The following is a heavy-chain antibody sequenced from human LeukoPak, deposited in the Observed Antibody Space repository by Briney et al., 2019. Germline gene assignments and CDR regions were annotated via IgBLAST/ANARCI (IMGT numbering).Heavy chain of an antibody. CDR3: ARNTAPGYGLDV. V-gene: IGHV1-2*02. J-gene: IGHJ6*02. D-gene: IGHD5-18*01. CDR2: IHPNSGAT. Sequence: ASVTVSCKASGYTFTGYCIHWVRQAPGQGFEWMGWIHPNSGATGYAQNFQGRVTMTRDTSISTAYMDLSRLRSDDTAVYYCARNTAPGYGLDVWGQGTPVTGSS. CDR1: GYTFTGYC.